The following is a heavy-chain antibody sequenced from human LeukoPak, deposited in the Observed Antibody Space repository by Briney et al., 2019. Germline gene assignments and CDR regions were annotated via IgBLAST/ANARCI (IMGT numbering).Heavy chain of an antibody. D-gene: IGHD3-10*01. CDR1: GFTVSSNY. CDR2: IYSGGST. V-gene: IGHV3-53*01. J-gene: IGHJ4*02. CDR3: AKDLGYYYGSGSYLDY. Sequence: QPGGSLRLSCAASGFTVSSNYMSWVRQAPGKGLEWVSVIYSGGSTYYADSVKGRFTISRDNSKNTLYLQMNSLRAEDTAVYYCAKDLGYYYGSGSYLDYWGQGTLVTVSS.